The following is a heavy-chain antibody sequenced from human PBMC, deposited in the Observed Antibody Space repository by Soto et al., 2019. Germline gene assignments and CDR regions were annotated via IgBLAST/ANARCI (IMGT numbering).Heavy chain of an antibody. CDR2: INPSGGIT. CDR1: GYTLTSYY. V-gene: IGHV1-46*01. J-gene: IGHJ6*02. CDR3: ARGISTTRYYYYYGMDV. Sequence: ASVKVSCKASGYTLTSYYLHWVRQAPGQGPEWMGIINPSGGITNDAQKFQDRVTMTSDTSTSTVYMELSSLGSEDTAVYYCARGISTTRYYYYYGMDVWGQGTTVTVS. D-gene: IGHD2-2*01.